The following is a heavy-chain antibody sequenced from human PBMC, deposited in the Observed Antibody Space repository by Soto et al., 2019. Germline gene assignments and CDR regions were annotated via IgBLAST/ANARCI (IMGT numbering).Heavy chain of an antibody. CDR2: IKPNTGDT. J-gene: IGHJ6*02. CDR3: ARSPYSLEADGQHYYYGMDL. CDR1: GFSISGFY. V-gene: IGHV1-2*02. D-gene: IGHD2-15*01. Sequence: GASVKVSCKPSGFSISGFYLHWVRQAPGQGLEWMGWIKPNTGDTGYAQKFQGRVTLTWDTSSSAGYLDLSRLRSDDTAVYYCARSPYSLEADGQHYYYGMDLWGLGTTVTVSS.